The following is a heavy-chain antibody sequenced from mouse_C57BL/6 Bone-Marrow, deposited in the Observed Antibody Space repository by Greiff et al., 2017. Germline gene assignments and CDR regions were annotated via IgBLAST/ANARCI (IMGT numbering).Heavy chain of an antibody. CDR2: ISSGSSTI. Sequence: EVQLQESGGGLVKPGGSLKLSCAASGFTFSDYGMHWVRQAPEKGLEWVAYISSGSSTIYYADTVKGRFTISRDNAKNTLFLQMTSLRSEDTAMYYCARKPNYYGSSYGFDYWGQGTTLTVSS. V-gene: IGHV5-17*01. CDR1: GFTFSDYG. CDR3: ARKPNYYGSSYGFDY. D-gene: IGHD1-1*01. J-gene: IGHJ2*01.